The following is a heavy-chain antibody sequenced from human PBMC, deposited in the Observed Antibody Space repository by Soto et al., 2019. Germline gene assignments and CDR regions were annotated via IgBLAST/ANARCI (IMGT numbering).Heavy chain of an antibody. D-gene: IGHD3-3*01. J-gene: IGHJ5*02. CDR1: GYSISSGCY. V-gene: IGHV4-38-2*01. Sequence: PSETLSLTCAVSGYSISSGCYWGWIRQPPGKGLEWIGSIYHSGSTYYNPSLKSRVTISVDTSKNQFSLKLSSVTAADTAVYYCARGLYYDFWSGYYPFDPWGQGTLVTVSS. CDR2: IYHSGST. CDR3: ARGLYYDFWSGYYPFDP.